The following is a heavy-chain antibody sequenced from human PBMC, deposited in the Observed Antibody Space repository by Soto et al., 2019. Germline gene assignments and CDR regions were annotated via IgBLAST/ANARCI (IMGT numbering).Heavy chain of an antibody. V-gene: IGHV3-23*01. J-gene: IGHJ4*02. CDR1: GFTFSNYA. Sequence: EVQLLESGGGSVQPGGSLRLSCAASGFTFSNYAMTWVRQAPGKGLEWVSTMSGTAGNTYYAGSVNGRFTITRDNSKNKLYLQLNSLRAEDTAVYYCTKKYYFGSVSYVFYFEYWGQGTLVKVSS. CDR2: MSGTAGNT. CDR3: TKKYYFGSVSYVFYFEY. D-gene: IGHD3-10*01.